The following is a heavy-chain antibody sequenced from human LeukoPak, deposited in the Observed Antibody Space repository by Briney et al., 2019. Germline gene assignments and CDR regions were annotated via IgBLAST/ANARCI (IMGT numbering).Heavy chain of an antibody. CDR3: ARRSSGTVDY. D-gene: IGHD3-22*01. Sequence: EASVKVSCEASGYTFTSYDINWVRQATGQGLEWMGGIIPIFGTANYAQKFQGRVTITADESTSTAYMELSSLRSEDTAVYYCARRSSGTVDYWGQGTLVTVSS. CDR1: GYTFTSYD. CDR2: IIPIFGTA. V-gene: IGHV1-69*13. J-gene: IGHJ4*02.